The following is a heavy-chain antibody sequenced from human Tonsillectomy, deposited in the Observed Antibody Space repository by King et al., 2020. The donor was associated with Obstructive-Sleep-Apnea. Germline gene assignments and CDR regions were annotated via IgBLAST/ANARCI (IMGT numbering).Heavy chain of an antibody. CDR2: ISTYNGKT. Sequence: QLVQSGAEVKKPGASVKVSCKASGYTFTSYGISWVRQAPGQGLEWMGWISTYNGKTNYPQRLQGRVTMTTDTSTSIAYMQLRSLRSDDTAVYYCARWGRSYKADYYYYGLDVWGQGTTVTVSS. V-gene: IGHV1-18*01. CDR3: ARWGRSYKADYYYYGLDV. CDR1: GYTFTSYG. J-gene: IGHJ6*02. D-gene: IGHD1-26*01.